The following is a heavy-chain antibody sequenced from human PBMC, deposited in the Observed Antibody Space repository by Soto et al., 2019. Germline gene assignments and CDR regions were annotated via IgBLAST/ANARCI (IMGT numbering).Heavy chain of an antibody. V-gene: IGHV1-46*01. J-gene: IGHJ6*02. CDR1: GYTFTRYY. D-gene: IGHD3-9*01. CDR3: ARGAVLRYFDWLQRAGYYYGMDV. CDR2: INPSGGST. Sequence: ASVQGSCKASGYTFTRYYMHWVRQAPGQGLEWLRIINPSGGSTSYAQKSQGRVTMTRDTSTSTVYMELSSLRSEDTAVYYCARGAVLRYFDWLQRAGYYYGMDVWGQGTTVTVSS.